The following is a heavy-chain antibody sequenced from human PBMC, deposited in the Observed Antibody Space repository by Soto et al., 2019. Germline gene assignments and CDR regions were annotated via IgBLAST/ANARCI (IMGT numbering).Heavy chain of an antibody. V-gene: IGHV4-31*03. Sequence: SETLSLTCTVSGGSISSGGYYWSWIRQHPGKGLEWIGYIYYSGSTYYNPSLKSRVTISVDTSKNQFSLKLSSVTAADTAVYYCARGRPNCYDSSGYSLKFDYWGQGTLVTVSS. D-gene: IGHD3-22*01. J-gene: IGHJ4*02. CDR3: ARGRPNCYDSSGYSLKFDY. CDR2: IYYSGST. CDR1: GGSISSGGYY.